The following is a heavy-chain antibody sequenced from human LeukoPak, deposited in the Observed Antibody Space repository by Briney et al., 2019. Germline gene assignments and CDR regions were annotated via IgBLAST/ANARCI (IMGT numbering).Heavy chain of an antibody. J-gene: IGHJ4*02. CDR3: ASGAYDSSGFDY. Sequence: LPGGSLRLSCAASGFTFDDYAMHWVRQAPGKGLEWVSGISWNSGSIGYADSVKGRFTISRDNAKNSLYLQMNSLRAEDTALYYCASGAYDSSGFDYWGQGTLVTVSS. CDR1: GFTFDDYA. V-gene: IGHV3-9*01. D-gene: IGHD3-22*01. CDR2: ISWNSGSI.